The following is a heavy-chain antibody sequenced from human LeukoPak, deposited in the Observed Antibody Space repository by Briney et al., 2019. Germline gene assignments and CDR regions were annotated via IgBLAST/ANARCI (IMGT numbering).Heavy chain of an antibody. CDR1: GDSISSSY. D-gene: IGHD1-26*01. Sequence: PSETLSLTCTVSGDSISSSYWSWIRQPAGKGLEWIGRIYSSGSTNYNPSLKSRVTMSVDTSKNQFSLKLSSVTAADTAMYYCARGVVGPVYYFDYWGQGTLVTVSS. CDR3: ARGVVGPVYYFDY. V-gene: IGHV4-4*07. J-gene: IGHJ4*02. CDR2: IYSSGST.